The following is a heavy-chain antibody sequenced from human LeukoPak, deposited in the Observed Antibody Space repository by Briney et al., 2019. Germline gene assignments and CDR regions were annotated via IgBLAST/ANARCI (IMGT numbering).Heavy chain of an antibody. CDR1: GFTVSSNY. J-gene: IGHJ4*02. V-gene: IGHV3-66*01. D-gene: IGHD1-1*01. CDR2: IYPGVST. CDR3: AKAPFTANWFWDY. Sequence: GGSLRLSCAASGFTVSSNYMNWVRHAPGKGREFVSVIYPGVSTYYADSVKGRFTISRDNSKNTLSLQMNSLRAEDTAVYYCAKAPFTANWFWDYWGQGTLVTVSS.